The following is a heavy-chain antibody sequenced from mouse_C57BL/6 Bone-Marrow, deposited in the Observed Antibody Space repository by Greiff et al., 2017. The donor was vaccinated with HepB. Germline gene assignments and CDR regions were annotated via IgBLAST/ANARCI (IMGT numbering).Heavy chain of an antibody. Sequence: QVQLQQSGAELVKPGASVKLSCKASGYTFTSYWMHWVKQRPGQGLEWIGMIHPNSGSTNYNEKFKSKATLTVDKSSSTAYMQLSSLTSEDSAVYYCARWATVVPTRYFDYWGQGTTLTVSS. V-gene: IGHV1-64*01. J-gene: IGHJ2*01. CDR1: GYTFTSYW. CDR2: IHPNSGST. CDR3: ARWATVVPTRYFDY. D-gene: IGHD1-1*01.